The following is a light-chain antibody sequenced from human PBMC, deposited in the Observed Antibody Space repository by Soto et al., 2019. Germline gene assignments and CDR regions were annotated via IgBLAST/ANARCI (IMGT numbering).Light chain of an antibody. CDR1: QAISSS. V-gene: IGKV1-9*01. Sequence: DIQLTQSPSFLSASVGDRVTITCRASQAISSSLAWYQHNPGKAPTLLIYAASTLQNGVPSSFSGSRSGTEFTLTISSLQPKDFATYYCQHLNDYRYTFGQGTKVEIK. CDR3: QHLNDYRYT. CDR2: AAS. J-gene: IGKJ2*01.